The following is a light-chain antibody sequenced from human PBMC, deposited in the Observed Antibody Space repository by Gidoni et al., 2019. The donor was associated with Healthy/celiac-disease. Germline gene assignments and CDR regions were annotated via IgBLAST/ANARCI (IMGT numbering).Light chain of an antibody. CDR1: SSNIGAVYD. J-gene: IGLJ2*01. CDR3: QSYDSSLSGSL. CDR2: ANS. V-gene: IGLV1-40*01. Sequence: QSVLTPPPPVSGAPGQRVTISCTGSSSNIGAVYDVHWYQQLPGTAPKLLIYANSNRPSGVPDRFSGSKSGTSASLAITGLQAEDEADYYCQSYDSSLSGSLFGGGTKLTVL.